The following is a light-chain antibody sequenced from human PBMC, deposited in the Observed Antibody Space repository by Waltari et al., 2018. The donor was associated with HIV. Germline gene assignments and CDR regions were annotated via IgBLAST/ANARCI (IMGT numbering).Light chain of an antibody. CDR3: QVWDSSSDHVV. V-gene: IGLV3-21*04. J-gene: IGLJ2*01. Sequence: SYVLTQPPSVSVAPGKTARITCGGNNIGSKSVQWYQQKTGQAPVVVIYYDSDRPSGIPERFSGSNSGNTATLTISRVEAGDEADYYCQVWDSSSDHVVFGGGTKLTVL. CDR2: YDS. CDR1: NIGSKS.